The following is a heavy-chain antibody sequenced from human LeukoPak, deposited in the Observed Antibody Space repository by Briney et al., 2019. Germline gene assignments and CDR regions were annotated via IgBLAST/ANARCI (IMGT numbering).Heavy chain of an antibody. J-gene: IGHJ4*02. V-gene: IGHV3-21*01. CDR1: GFTFSTYS. D-gene: IGHD2-2*01. CDR3: AKRYCSTTNCYALDH. CDR2: ITSSSTYI. Sequence: PGGSLRLSCAASGFTFSTYSMIWVRQAPGTGLEWVSSITSSSTYIYYADSVKGRFTVSRDNAKNSLYLQMNSLRAEDTAVYYCAKRYCSTTNCYALDHWGQGTLVTVSS.